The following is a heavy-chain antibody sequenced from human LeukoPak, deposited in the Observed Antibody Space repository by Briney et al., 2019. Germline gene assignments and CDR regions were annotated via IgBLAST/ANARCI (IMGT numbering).Heavy chain of an antibody. V-gene: IGHV3-33*01. CDR1: GFTFSSYG. CDR2: IWYYGSNK. CDR3: AREGLIRSYYFDY. J-gene: IGHJ4*02. Sequence: GRALRLSCAASGFTFSSYGMHWVRQAPGKGLEWVSVIWYYGSNKYYADSVKVRFTISRDNSKNTLYLQMNRLSGEDRAVYYCAREGLIRSYYFDYWGQGTLVTVSS. D-gene: IGHD4-17*01.